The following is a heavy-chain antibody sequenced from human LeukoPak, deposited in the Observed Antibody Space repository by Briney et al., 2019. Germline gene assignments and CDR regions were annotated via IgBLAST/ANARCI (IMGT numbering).Heavy chain of an antibody. D-gene: IGHD3-10*01. Sequence: GGSLRLSCATSGFSVSDNYMTWVRQAPGKGLEWVSVIYRGGSTYCTDSVKGRFTISRDNSKNMVYLQMYSLRVEDTAVYYCARGGGYGSGNHYWGGAFDIWGQGTMVTVSS. CDR2: IYRGGST. CDR1: GFSVSDNY. J-gene: IGHJ3*02. V-gene: IGHV3-53*01. CDR3: ARGGGYGSGNHYWGGAFDI.